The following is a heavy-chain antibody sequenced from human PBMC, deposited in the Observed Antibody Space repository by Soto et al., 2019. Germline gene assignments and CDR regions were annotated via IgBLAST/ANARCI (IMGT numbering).Heavy chain of an antibody. CDR2: ISYDGNSR. D-gene: IGHD2-8*01. CDR1: EFTFSSFG. J-gene: IGHJ4*02. Sequence: QVQLVESGGGVVQPGRSLRLSCAASEFTFSSFGMHWVRQAPGKGLEWVAGISYDGNSRYYADSVRGRSTISRDNSRDTLYLQLNSLRPEDTAVYYCAKDQENGVYDTTRPTDYWGQGTLVTVSS. CDR3: AKDQENGVYDTTRPTDY. V-gene: IGHV3-30*18.